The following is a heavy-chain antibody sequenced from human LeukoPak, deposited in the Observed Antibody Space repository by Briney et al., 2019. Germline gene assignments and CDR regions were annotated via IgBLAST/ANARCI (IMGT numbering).Heavy chain of an antibody. Sequence: GGSLRLSCAASGFTFSGSAIHWVRQASGKGLEWVGRIKTKPNAYATVYAVSVRGRFTISSDDSKNTAYLQMNSLRTEDTAVYYCTRLAVGDTSGYPYDYWGQGTLVTVSS. J-gene: IGHJ4*02. CDR2: IKTKPNAYAT. V-gene: IGHV3-73*01. D-gene: IGHD3-22*01. CDR1: GFTFSGSA. CDR3: TRLAVGDTSGYPYDY.